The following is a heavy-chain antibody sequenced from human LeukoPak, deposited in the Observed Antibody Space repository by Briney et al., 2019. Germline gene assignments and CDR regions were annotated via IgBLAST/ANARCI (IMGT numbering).Heavy chain of an antibody. J-gene: IGHJ4*02. D-gene: IGHD6-19*01. V-gene: IGHV3-23*01. CDR2: IIGSGDST. CDR1: GFTFSSYA. Sequence: PGGSLRLSCAAPGFTFSSYAMSWVRPAPGKGLEWVSVIIGSGDSTYYADSVKGRFTISRDNSKSTLYLQMNSLRAEDTAVYYCAKRSSAWFFDYWGQGTLVTVSS. CDR3: AKRSSAWFFDY.